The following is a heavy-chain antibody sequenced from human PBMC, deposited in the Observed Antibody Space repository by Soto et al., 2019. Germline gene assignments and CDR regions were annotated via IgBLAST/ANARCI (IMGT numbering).Heavy chain of an antibody. Sequence: GGSLRLSCAASGFTFSSYWMSWVRQAPGKGLEWVANIKQDGSEKYYVDSVKGRFTISRDNAKNSLYLQMNSLRAEDTAVYYCARHPLGYCSGASCYRWGAYDYWGQGTLVTVSS. V-gene: IGHV3-7*01. J-gene: IGHJ4*02. D-gene: IGHD2-15*01. CDR3: ARHPLGYCSGASCYRWGAYDY. CDR2: IKQDGSEK. CDR1: GFTFSSYW.